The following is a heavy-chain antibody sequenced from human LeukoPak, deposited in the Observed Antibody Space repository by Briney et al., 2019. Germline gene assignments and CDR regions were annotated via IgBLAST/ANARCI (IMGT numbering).Heavy chain of an antibody. CDR3: ARGRDSSGWYWMGY. V-gene: IGHV1-2*02. CDR2: INPNSGGT. D-gene: IGHD6-19*01. CDR1: GYTFTGYY. J-gene: IGHJ4*02. Sequence: ASVKVSCKASGYTFTGYYTHWVRQAPGQGLEWMGWINPNSGGTNYAQKFQGRVTMTRDTSISTAYMELSRLRSDDTAVYYCARGRDSSGWYWMGYWGQGTLVTVSS.